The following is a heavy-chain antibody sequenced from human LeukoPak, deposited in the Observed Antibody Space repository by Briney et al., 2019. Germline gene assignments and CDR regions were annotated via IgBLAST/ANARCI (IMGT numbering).Heavy chain of an antibody. D-gene: IGHD5-18*01. CDR2: ITASGGNT. CDR1: GFTFSSAA. J-gene: IGHJ3*02. CDR3: AKSRGYSYGYGGEAFDI. Sequence: GGCLRLSCAASGFTFSSAAMGSVRQAPGKGLEWVSAITASGGNTYYADYVKGRFTISRDNSKNTLYLQVNSQRAEDTAVYSCAKSRGYSYGYGGEAFDIWGQGTMVTVSS. V-gene: IGHV3-23*01.